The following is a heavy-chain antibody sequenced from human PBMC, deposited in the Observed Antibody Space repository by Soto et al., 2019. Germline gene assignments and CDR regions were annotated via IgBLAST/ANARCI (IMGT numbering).Heavy chain of an antibody. Sequence: GGSLRLSCAASGFTFSSYAMSWVRQAPGKGLEWVSAISGSGGSTYYAGSVKGLFTISRDNSKNTLYLQMNSLRAEVTTVCYCAKNVFPTVTTEVTYYYFYYMDVWGKGTTVTVSS. CDR2: ISGSGGST. D-gene: IGHD4-17*01. CDR3: AKNVFPTVTTEVTYYYFYYMDV. J-gene: IGHJ6*03. V-gene: IGHV3-23*01. CDR1: GFTFSSYA.